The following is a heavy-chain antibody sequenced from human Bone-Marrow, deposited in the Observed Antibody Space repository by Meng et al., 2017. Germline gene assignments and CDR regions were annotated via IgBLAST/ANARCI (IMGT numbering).Heavy chain of an antibody. V-gene: IGHV3-15*04. Sequence: GESLKISCAVSGFSFSNGWMSWVRQAPGKGLEWVGRIESNSDGGTTDYAAPVKGRFTISRDDSKNTLYLQMNSLIIEDTALYFCATGAAAADHWGQGTLVTVSS. J-gene: IGHJ4*02. CDR2: IESNSDGGTT. CDR3: ATGAAAADH. D-gene: IGHD6-13*01. CDR1: GFSFSNGW.